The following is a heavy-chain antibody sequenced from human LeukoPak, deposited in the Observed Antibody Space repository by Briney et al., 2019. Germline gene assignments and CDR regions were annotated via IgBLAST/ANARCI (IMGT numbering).Heavy chain of an antibody. D-gene: IGHD4-11*01. J-gene: IGHJ4*02. CDR2: ISAYNGNT. CDR1: GYTFTSYG. CDR3: ARDREDYSNYNFDY. Sequence: ASVKVSCKASGYTFTSYGISWVRQAPGQGLEWMGWISAYNGNTNYAQKLQGRVTMTTDTTTSIAYMELRSLRSDDTAVYYCARDREDYSNYNFDYWGQGTLVTVSS. V-gene: IGHV1-18*01.